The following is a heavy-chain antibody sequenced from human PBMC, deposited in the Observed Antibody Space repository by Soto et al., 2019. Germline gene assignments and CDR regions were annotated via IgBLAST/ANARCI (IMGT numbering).Heavy chain of an antibody. V-gene: IGHV4-30-4*01. Sequence: QVQLQESGPGLVKASQTLSLTCTLSGASVSSAEHYWSWIRQPPGKGLEWIGYSYYGGGSYYNASLQRRVSISVATSQNPLSLKLTSVTAADTAVYYCARLSGYDPAGAADKWGPGILVSVSS. D-gene: IGHD5-12*01. CDR3: ARLSGYDPAGAADK. CDR1: GASVSSAEHY. J-gene: IGHJ4*02. CDR2: SYYGGGS.